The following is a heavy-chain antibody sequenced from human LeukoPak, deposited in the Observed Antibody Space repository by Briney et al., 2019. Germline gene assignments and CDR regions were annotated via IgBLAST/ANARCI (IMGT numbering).Heavy chain of an antibody. CDR2: GTA. J-gene: IGHJ4*02. D-gene: IGHD3-22*01. Sequence: GTANYAQKFQGRVTITTDESTSTAYMELSSLRSEDTAVYYCARDALGNYYDSSGYYLDYWGQGTLVTVSS. V-gene: IGHV1-69*05. CDR3: ARDALGNYYDSSGYYLDY.